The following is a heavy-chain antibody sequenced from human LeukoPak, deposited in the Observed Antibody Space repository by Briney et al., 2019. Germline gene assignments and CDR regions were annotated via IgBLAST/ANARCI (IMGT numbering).Heavy chain of an antibody. CDR3: ARLRASVTTPNDY. J-gene: IGHJ4*02. D-gene: IGHD5-18*01. CDR1: GFTFRNYV. CDR2: TSSDLNVK. Sequence: GGSLRLSCAASGFTFRNYVIHWVRQAPGKGLEWVAVTSSDLNVKLYADSVKGRFTISRDNSRSNLYLQMNSLRDEDTAVYYCARLRASVTTPNDYWGQGTLVTVSS. V-gene: IGHV3-30-3*01.